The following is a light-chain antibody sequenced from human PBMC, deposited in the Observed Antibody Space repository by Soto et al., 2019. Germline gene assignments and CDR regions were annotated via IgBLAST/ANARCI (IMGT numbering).Light chain of an antibody. CDR3: YKYCSSTNT. CDR2: GAS. J-gene: IGKJ3*01. CDR1: RSLSSDY. V-gene: IGKV3-20*01. Sequence: EIVLMQSPGTFSLSPWERSTLSFRSSRSLSSDYLAWQQQKPGQAPRLLFYGASSRATGIRDRVSGSGSGSTFTITSSRLEDEDFSVYQRYKYCSSTNTFGPGTKVDI.